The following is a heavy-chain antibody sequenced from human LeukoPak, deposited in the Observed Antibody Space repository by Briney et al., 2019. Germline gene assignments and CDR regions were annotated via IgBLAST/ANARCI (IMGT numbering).Heavy chain of an antibody. V-gene: IGHV3-20*04. CDR3: ARGTEVYYDSSSYYSY. D-gene: IGHD3-22*01. J-gene: IGHJ4*02. Sequence: GGSLRLXCVASGFTFDDYGMGWVRQVPGKGLEWVSGTNWNGGSTGYADSVKGRFTISRDNAKNSLYLQMNSLRAEDTALYYCARGTEVYYDSSSYYSYWGQGTLVTVSS. CDR2: TNWNGGST. CDR1: GFTFDDYG.